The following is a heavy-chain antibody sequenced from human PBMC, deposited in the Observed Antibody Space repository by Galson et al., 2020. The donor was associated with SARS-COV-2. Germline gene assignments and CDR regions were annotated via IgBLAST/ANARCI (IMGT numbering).Heavy chain of an antibody. CDR1: GGTFSSYA. CDR3: ARALPPPYGMDV. Sequence: SVKVSCKASGGTFSSYAISWVRQAPGQGLEWMGGIIPIFGTANYAQKFQGRVTITADESTSTAYMELSSLRSEDTAVYYCARALPPPYGMDVWGQGTTVTVSS. J-gene: IGHJ6*02. V-gene: IGHV1-69*13. CDR2: IIPIFGTA.